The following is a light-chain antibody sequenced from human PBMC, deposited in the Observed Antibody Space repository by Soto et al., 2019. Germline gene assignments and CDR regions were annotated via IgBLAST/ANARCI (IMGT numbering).Light chain of an antibody. Sequence: EIGLTQSPGTLSLSPGEGATLSCRASQSVGNSYVAWYQQKPGQAPRLLISGTSSRATGIPDRLSGSGSGTDFTLTISRLEPEDFAVYYCQQWRSSPLTFGAGTKIEIK. CDR2: GTS. V-gene: IGKV3-20*01. CDR3: QQWRSSPLT. J-gene: IGKJ4*01. CDR1: QSVGNSY.